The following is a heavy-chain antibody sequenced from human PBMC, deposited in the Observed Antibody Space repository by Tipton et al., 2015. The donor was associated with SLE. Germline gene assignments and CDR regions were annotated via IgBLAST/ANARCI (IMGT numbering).Heavy chain of an antibody. Sequence: GSLRLSCVVSGFHFGSYWLHWVRLAPGKGLVWVSRITSDGSGANYADSVRGRFTISRDNAENMLYLQMNSLGVEDTAVYYCTRWASVTSGDSWGRGTLVTVSS. D-gene: IGHD3-10*01. CDR2: ITSDGSGA. V-gene: IGHV3-74*01. CDR3: TRWASVTSGDS. CDR1: GFHFGSYW. J-gene: IGHJ4*02.